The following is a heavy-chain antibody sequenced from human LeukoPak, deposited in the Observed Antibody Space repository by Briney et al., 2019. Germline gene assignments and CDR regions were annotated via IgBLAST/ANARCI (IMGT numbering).Heavy chain of an antibody. CDR1: GFTFSSYG. CDR3: AREAGELQVLDY. CDR2: IWYDGSNK. V-gene: IGHV3-33*01. D-gene: IGHD1-7*01. Sequence: GGSLRLSCAASGFTFSSYGMHWVRQAPGKGLEWVAVIWYDGSNKYYADSVKGRFTISRDNSKNTLYLQMNSLRAEDTAVYYCAREAGELQVLDYSGQGTLATVSS. J-gene: IGHJ4*02.